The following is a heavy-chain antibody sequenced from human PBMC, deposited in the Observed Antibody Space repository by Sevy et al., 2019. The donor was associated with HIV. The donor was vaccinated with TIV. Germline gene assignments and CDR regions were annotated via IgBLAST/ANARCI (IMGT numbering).Heavy chain of an antibody. J-gene: IGHJ3*02. Sequence: GGSLRLSCAASGFTFSSYAMHWVRQAPGKGLEWVAVISYDGSNKYYADSVKGRFTISRDNSKNTLYLQMNSLRAEDRAVYYCAREWGRGYSYADTGLAFDIWGQGTMVTVSS. CDR2: ISYDGSNK. CDR1: GFTFSSYA. CDR3: AREWGRGYSYADTGLAFDI. D-gene: IGHD5-18*01. V-gene: IGHV3-30-3*01.